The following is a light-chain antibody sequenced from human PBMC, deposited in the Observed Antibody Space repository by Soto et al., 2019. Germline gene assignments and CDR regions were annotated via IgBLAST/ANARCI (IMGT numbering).Light chain of an antibody. Sequence: EIVMTQSSATLSVSPGGRASLSCTASQTISGTLAWYQQKPGQAPRLLIHGASTRATGIPARFSGSGSGTEFTLTISSLESEDFAVYYCQQYSKWPITFGQGTRVEIK. V-gene: IGKV3-15*01. CDR1: QTISGT. J-gene: IGKJ5*01. CDR3: QQYSKWPIT. CDR2: GAS.